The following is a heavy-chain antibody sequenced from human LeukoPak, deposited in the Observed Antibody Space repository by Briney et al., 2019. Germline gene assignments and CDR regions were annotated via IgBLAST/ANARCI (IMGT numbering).Heavy chain of an antibody. D-gene: IGHD4-17*01. CDR1: GFTFSDYY. V-gene: IGHV3-11*04. CDR3: AREILDYGDYGAFDI. CDR2: ISSSGSNI. J-gene: IGHJ3*02. Sequence: PGGSLRLSCAVSGFTFSDYYMSWIRQAPGKGLEWVSYISSSGSNIYYADSVKGRFTFSRDNAKNSLYLQMNSLRAEDTAVYYCAREILDYGDYGAFDIWGQGTMVTVSS.